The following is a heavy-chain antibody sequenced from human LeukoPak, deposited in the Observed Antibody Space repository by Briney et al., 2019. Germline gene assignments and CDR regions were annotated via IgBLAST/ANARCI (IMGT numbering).Heavy chain of an antibody. Sequence: ASVKVSCKASGYTFTSCDINWVRQATGQGLEWMGWMNPNSGNAGYAQKFQGRVTMTRNTSISTAYMELSSLRSEDTAVYYCARGREMAPTYYFDYWGQGTLVTVSS. CDR3: ARGREMAPTYYFDY. J-gene: IGHJ4*02. V-gene: IGHV1-8*01. CDR2: MNPNSGNA. D-gene: IGHD5-24*01. CDR1: GYTFTSCD.